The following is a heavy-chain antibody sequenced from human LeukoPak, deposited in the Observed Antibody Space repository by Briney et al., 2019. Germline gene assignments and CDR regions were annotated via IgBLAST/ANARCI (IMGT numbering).Heavy chain of an antibody. CDR1: GFTFSSYS. Sequence: GGSLRLSCAASGFTFSSYSMNWVRQAPGKGLEWVSAISGSGGSTYYADSVKGRFTISRDNSKNTLYLQMNSLRAEDTAVYYCAKCPNLRYYYYMDVWGKGTTVTVSS. CDR2: ISGSGGST. J-gene: IGHJ6*03. V-gene: IGHV3-23*01. D-gene: IGHD1-1*01. CDR3: AKCPNLRYYYYMDV.